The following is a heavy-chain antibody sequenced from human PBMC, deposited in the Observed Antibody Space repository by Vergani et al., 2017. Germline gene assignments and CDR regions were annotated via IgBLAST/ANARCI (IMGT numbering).Heavy chain of an antibody. Sequence: EVQLVESGGGIVKPGGSLRLSCVASGFSFRNAWMNWVRRTPGKGLEWVGRIKSTFDRGTTDYAAAVKGRFTISRDDSKNTLFLQMNGLKTEDIGVYYCTTDPRDCDDGSCYWLRDHHYYGMDVWGQGTTVTVSS. J-gene: IGHJ6*02. V-gene: IGHV3-15*07. CDR1: GFSFRNAW. CDR2: IKSTFDRGTT. D-gene: IGHD3-10*01. CDR3: TTDPRDCDDGSCYWLRDHHYYGMDV.